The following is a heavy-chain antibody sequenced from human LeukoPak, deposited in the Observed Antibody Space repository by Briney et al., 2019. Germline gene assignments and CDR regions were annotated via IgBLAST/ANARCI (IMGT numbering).Heavy chain of an antibody. CDR3: ARDTSDDYGDYGDWFDP. CDR2: INPNSGGT. CDR1: GYTFTGYY. Sequence: GASVKVSCKASGYTFTGYYMHWVRQAPGQGLEWMGWINPNSGGTNYAQKFQGRVTMTRDTSISTAYMELSRLRSDDTAVYYCARDTSDDYGDYGDWFDPWGQGTLVTVSS. V-gene: IGHV1-2*02. J-gene: IGHJ5*02. D-gene: IGHD4-17*01.